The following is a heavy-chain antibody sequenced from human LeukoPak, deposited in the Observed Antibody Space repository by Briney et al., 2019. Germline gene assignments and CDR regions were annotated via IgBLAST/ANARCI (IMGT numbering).Heavy chain of an antibody. Sequence: GGSLRLSCAASGFTYSNAWMSWVRQAPGKGLEWVGRIKSRTDGGITDYAARAKGRFTISRDDHKNTLYEQMNSLKTEDTAVYYCTGGVYGYWGQGTLVTVSS. CDR3: TGGVYGY. CDR2: IKSRTDGGIT. J-gene: IGHJ4*02. V-gene: IGHV3-15*01. CDR1: GFTYSNAW. D-gene: IGHD2-8*01.